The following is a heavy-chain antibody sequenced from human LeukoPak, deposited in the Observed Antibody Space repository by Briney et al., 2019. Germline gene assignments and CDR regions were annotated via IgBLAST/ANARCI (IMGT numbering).Heavy chain of an antibody. D-gene: IGHD6-19*01. CDR1: GFTFSSYG. J-gene: IGHJ4*02. CDR3: ARAVAGVFPFDLDC. Sequence: GRSLRLSCAASGFTFSSYGMHWVRQAPGKGLEWVAVIWYDGSNKYYADSVRGRFTISRDNSKNTLYLQMNSLRAEDTAVYYCARAVAGVFPFDLDCWGQGTLVTVSS. V-gene: IGHV3-33*01. CDR2: IWYDGSNK.